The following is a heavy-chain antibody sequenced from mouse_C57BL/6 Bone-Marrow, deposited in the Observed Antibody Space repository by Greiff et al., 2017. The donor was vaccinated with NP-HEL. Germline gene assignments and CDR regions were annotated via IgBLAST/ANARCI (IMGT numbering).Heavy chain of an antibody. CDR2: IWRGGST. J-gene: IGHJ4*01. D-gene: IGHD2-3*01. Sequence: QVQLQESGPGLVQPSQSLSITCTVSGFSLTSYGVHWVRQSPGKGLEWLGVIWRGGSTEYNAAFMSSLSITKDNSTSQVFVKVDSLQAGDTAIYYCAKTWDGYCYAKDFWGQGTAVTVSS. CDR1: GFSLTSYG. V-gene: IGHV2-5*01. CDR3: AKTWDGYCYAKDF.